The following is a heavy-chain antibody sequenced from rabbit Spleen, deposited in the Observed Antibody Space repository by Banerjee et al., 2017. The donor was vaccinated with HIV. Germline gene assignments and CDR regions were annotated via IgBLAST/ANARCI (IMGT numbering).Heavy chain of an antibody. CDR2: IDVGQSGST. D-gene: IGHD4-2*01. CDR1: GLDFSSRYW. CDR3: ARDSAGREDFNL. V-gene: IGHV1S45*01. Sequence: QEQLEESGGDLVKPGASLTLTCKASGLDFSSRYWICWVRQTPGKGLEWIACIDVGQSGSTYYASGAKGRLTISPTSPTTVTLQMTSLTAADTATYFCARDSAGREDFNLWGPGTLVTVS. J-gene: IGHJ4*01.